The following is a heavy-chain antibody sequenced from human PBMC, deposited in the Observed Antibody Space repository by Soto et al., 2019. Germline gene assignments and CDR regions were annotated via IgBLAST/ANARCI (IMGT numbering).Heavy chain of an antibody. CDR3: ARDRPRLWFGELLSTLSAYNWFDP. J-gene: IGHJ5*02. Sequence: PGGSLRLSCTASGFTFDDYAMSWFRQAPGKGLDWVGFIRCKAYGGTTEYAASVKGRFTISRDDSKSIAYLQMNSLKTEDTAVYYCARDRPRLWFGELLSTLSAYNWFDPWGQGTLVTVSS. CDR1: GFTFDDYA. V-gene: IGHV3-49*03. D-gene: IGHD3-10*01. CDR2: IRCKAYGGTT.